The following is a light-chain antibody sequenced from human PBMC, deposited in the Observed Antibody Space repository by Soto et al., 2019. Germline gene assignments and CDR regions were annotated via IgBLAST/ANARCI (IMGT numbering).Light chain of an antibody. CDR2: EVS. J-gene: IGLJ1*01. V-gene: IGLV2-23*02. Sequence: ALTQPASVSGSPGQSITISCTGTSSDVGGYNLVSWYQQHPGKAPKLMIYEVSKRPSGVSNRFSGSKSGNTASLTISGLQAEDEADYYCCSYAGSSTLYVFGTGTKVTVL. CDR3: CSYAGSSTLYV. CDR1: SSDVGGYNL.